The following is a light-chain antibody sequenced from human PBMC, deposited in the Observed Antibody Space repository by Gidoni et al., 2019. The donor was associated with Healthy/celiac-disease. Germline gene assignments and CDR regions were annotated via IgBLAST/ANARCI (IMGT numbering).Light chain of an antibody. CDR3: SSYTSSSTLV. CDR1: SSDVGGYNY. J-gene: IGLJ1*01. V-gene: IGLV2-14*03. Sequence: QSALTQPAAVSGSPGQSITISCTGTSSDVGGYNYVSWYQQHPVKAPKLMIYDVSKRPSGFSNRFSGSKSGNTASLTISGLQAEDEADYYCSSYTSSSTLVFGTGTKGHXP. CDR2: DVS.